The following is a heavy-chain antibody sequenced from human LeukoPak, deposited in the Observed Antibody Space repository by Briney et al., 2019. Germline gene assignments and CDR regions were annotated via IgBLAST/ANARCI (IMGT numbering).Heavy chain of an antibody. CDR3: ARAVSGRFDY. V-gene: IGHV4-59*08. CDR1: GGSISSYY. Sequence: SETLSLTCTVSGGSISSYYWSWIRQPPGKGLEWIGYIYYSGSTNYNPSLKSRVTISVVTSKNQFSLKLSSVTAADTAIYYCARAVSGRFDYWGQGTLVTVSS. J-gene: IGHJ4*02. CDR2: IYYSGST. D-gene: IGHD6-19*01.